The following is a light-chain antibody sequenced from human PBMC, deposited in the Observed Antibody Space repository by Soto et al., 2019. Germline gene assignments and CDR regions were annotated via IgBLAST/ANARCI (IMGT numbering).Light chain of an antibody. Sequence: EIMMTQSPATVSASPGERATLSCRASQSIRTNVAWYQQKPGQALRLLIYDASTRATSLSSRFSGSGSGTEFTLTISSLQCEDVAIYYCEQYNDWRPLTFGGGTRLEI. CDR1: QSIRTN. CDR2: DAS. V-gene: IGKV3-15*01. CDR3: EQYNDWRPLT. J-gene: IGKJ4*01.